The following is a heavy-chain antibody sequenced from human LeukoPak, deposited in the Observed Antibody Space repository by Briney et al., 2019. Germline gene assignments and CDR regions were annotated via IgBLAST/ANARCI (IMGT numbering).Heavy chain of an antibody. Sequence: SETLSLTCTVSGGSISSAGYYGTWIRQHPGKGLEWIGYIYYSGSTYYSPSLKSRVTISLDMSKNQFSLNLSSVTAADTAVYYCAAYGLGSSRRFDPWGQGTLVTVSS. D-gene: IGHD3-10*01. CDR2: IYYSGST. J-gene: IGHJ5*02. V-gene: IGHV4-31*03. CDR1: GGSISSAGYY. CDR3: AAYGLGSSRRFDP.